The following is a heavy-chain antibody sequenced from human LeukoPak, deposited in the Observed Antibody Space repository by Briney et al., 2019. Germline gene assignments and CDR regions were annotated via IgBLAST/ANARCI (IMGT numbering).Heavy chain of an antibody. V-gene: IGHV3-23*01. Sequence: PGGSLRLSCAASGFTFSSYAMSWVRQAPGKGLEWVSGISGTGGNTYYADSVKGRFTISRDNSKNTLYLQMNNLRAEDTAVFYCAKDREYSGSYRPGPTRYYYGMDVWGQGTTVTVSS. J-gene: IGHJ6*02. CDR3: AKDREYSGSYRPGPTRYYYGMDV. CDR1: GFTFSSYA. D-gene: IGHD1-26*01. CDR2: ISGTGGNT.